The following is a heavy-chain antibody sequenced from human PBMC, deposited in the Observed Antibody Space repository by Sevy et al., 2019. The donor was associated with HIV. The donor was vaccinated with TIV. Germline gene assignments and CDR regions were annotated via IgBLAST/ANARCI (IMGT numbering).Heavy chain of an antibody. CDR3: ARVGTIFSLLGYFDY. D-gene: IGHD3-3*01. Sequence: ASVKVSCKASGNTFTVYYMYWVRQAPGQGLEWMGWINPNSGDTNYAQKFQGRVTMTSDTSINTAYMELSRLRSDDTAVYYCARVGTIFSLLGYFDYWGQGTLVTVSS. CDR2: INPNSGDT. CDR1: GNTFTVYY. J-gene: IGHJ4*02. V-gene: IGHV1-2*02.